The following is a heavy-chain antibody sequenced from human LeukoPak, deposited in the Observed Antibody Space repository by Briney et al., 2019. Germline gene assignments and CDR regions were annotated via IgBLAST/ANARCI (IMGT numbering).Heavy chain of an antibody. D-gene: IGHD3-22*01. J-gene: IGHJ4*02. Sequence: PSETLSLTCAVSGGSISSSNWWSWVRQPPGKGLEWIREIYHSGSTNYNPSLKSRVTISVDKSKNQFSLKLSSVTAADTAVYYCARLQPYYYDSSGYPLTFFDYWGQGTLVTVSS. CDR2: IYHSGST. CDR3: ARLQPYYYDSSGYPLTFFDY. V-gene: IGHV4-4*02. CDR1: GGSISSSNW.